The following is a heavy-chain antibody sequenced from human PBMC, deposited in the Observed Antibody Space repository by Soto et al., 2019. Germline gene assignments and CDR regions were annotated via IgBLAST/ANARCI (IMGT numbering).Heavy chain of an antibody. V-gene: IGHV1-69*12. Sequence: QVQLVQSGAEVKKPGSSVKVSCKASGGTFSSHAICWVRQAPGQGLEWMGGIIPIFGTATYAQKFQGRVTITADESTSTAYMELSSLRSEDTAVYYCASWAYYDTSGYYLFDYWGQATLVTVSS. CDR3: ASWAYYDTSGYYLFDY. D-gene: IGHD3-22*01. CDR2: IIPIFGTA. J-gene: IGHJ4*02. CDR1: GGTFSSHA.